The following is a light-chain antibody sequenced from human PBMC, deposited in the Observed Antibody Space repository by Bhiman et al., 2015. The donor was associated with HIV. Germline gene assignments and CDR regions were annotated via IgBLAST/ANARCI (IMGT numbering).Light chain of an antibody. Sequence: QSVLTQPPSASGTPGQRVTISCSGSSSNIGTNTVNWYQQLPGTAPKLLIYRNNQRPSGVPDRFSGSKSGTSATLGITGLQTGDEADYYCGTWDSSLSAYVVFGGGTKLTVL. CDR1: SSNIGTNT. CDR3: GTWDSSLSAYVV. CDR2: RNN. V-gene: IGLV1-44*01. J-gene: IGLJ2*01.